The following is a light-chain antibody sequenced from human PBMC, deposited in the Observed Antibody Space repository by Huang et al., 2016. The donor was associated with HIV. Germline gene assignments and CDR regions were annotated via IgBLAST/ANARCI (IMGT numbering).Light chain of an antibody. J-gene: IGKJ1*01. CDR1: QSVLYSLSKKNY. Sequence: DIVMTQSPDSLAVSPGERATINCKSSQSVLYSLSKKNYLSLFQQKSWRPPKLLSYWATTRESRVPDRFSGSGSGTDFTLTINNLQAEDVAVYFCLQYYSVPQTFGHGTKVEI. V-gene: IGKV4-1*01. CDR3: LQYYSVPQT. CDR2: WAT.